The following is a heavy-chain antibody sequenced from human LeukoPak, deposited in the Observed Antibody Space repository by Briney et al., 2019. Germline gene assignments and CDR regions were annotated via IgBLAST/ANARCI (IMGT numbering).Heavy chain of an antibody. CDR2: INPSLGIT. CDR1: GYTFTNYY. CDR3: ARALSEMATIGEDFDY. D-gene: IGHD5-24*01. J-gene: IGHJ4*02. V-gene: IGHV1-46*01. Sequence: GASVTVSFTASGYTFTNYYMHWVRQAPGQGLEWMGVINPSLGITSYAQKFQGRVTMTGDTSTSTVYMEVSSLRSDDTAVYYCARALSEMATIGEDFDYWGQGTLVTVSS.